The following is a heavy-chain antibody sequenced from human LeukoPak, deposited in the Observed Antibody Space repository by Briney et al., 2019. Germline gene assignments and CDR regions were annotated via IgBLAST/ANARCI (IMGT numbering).Heavy chain of an antibody. CDR3: ARDRTPATRGFDI. D-gene: IGHD1-26*01. CDR2: LFSGGRT. Sequence: GGSLRLSCAASGFTVSTNYMNWVRQAPGKGLEGVSVLFSGGRTYDADSVKGRFTISRDNSKNTVYLQMNSLRAEDTAVYYCARDRTPATRGFDIWGQGTMVTVSS. CDR1: GFTVSTNY. J-gene: IGHJ3*02. V-gene: IGHV3-66*01.